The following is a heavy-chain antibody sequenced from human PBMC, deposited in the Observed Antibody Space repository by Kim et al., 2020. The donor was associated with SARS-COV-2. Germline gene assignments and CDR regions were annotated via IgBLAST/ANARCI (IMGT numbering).Heavy chain of an antibody. CDR3: ARALPGIAAARNWFDP. J-gene: IGHJ5*02. V-gene: IGHV3-20*01. Sequence: PGGSLRLSCAASGFTFDDYGMSWVRQAPGKGLEWVSGINWNGGSTGYADSVKGRFTISRDNAKNSLYLQMNSLRAEDTALYHCARALPGIAAARNWFDPWGQGTLVTVSS. CDR1: GFTFDDYG. D-gene: IGHD6-13*01. CDR2: INWNGGST.